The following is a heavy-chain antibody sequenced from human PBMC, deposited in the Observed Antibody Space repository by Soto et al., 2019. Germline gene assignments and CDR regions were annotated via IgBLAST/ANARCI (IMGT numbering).Heavy chain of an antibody. V-gene: IGHV3-21*01. Sequence: EVQLLESGGGLVQPGGSLRLSCAASGFTFSSYAMSWVRQAPGKGLEWVSSINSVSTYIYYIDSVKGRFTISRDNARNSLYLQMNSLRADDTAMYYCVRGQADYYDSSGYFDFWGQGTLVT. CDR1: GFTFSSYA. D-gene: IGHD3-22*01. CDR2: INSVSTYI. CDR3: VRGQADYYDSSGYFDF. J-gene: IGHJ4*02.